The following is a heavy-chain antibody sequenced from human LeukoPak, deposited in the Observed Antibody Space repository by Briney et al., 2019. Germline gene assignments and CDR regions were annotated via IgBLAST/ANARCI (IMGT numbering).Heavy chain of an antibody. CDR1: GFTVSSNY. D-gene: IGHD2-8*01. J-gene: IGHJ4*02. V-gene: IGHV3-53*01. CDR3: ARDLGYCTNGVCHTRFDY. CDR2: IYSGGGT. Sequence: GGSLRLSCAASGFTVSSNYMSWVRQAPGKGLEWVSVIYSGGGTYYADSVKGRFTISRDNSKNTLYLQMNSLSADDTAVYYCARDLGYCTNGVCHTRFDYWGQGTLVAVS.